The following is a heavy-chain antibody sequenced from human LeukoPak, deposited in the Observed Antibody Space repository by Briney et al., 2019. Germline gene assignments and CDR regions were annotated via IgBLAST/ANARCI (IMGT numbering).Heavy chain of an antibody. CDR3: ARWLRQGDY. CDR1: GFTFSSYA. V-gene: IGHV3-66*01. J-gene: IGHJ4*02. Sequence: GGSLRLSCAASGFTFSSYAMSWVRQAPGKGLEWVSVIYSGGSTDYADSVKGRFTISRDSSKNTLYLQMNSLRAEDTAVYYCARWLRQGDYWGQGTLVTVSS. CDR2: IYSGGST. D-gene: IGHD6-19*01.